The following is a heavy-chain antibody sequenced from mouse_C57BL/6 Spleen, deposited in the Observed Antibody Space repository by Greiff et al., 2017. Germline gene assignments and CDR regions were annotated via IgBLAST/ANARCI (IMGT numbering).Heavy chain of an antibody. J-gene: IGHJ3*01. Sequence: VQLQESGPELVKPGASVKISCKASGYAFSSSWMNWVKQRPGKGLEWIGRIYPGDGETNYNGKFKGKATLTADKSSSTAYMHLSSLTSEDSAVYFCVGGYYGSSQFAYWGQGTLVTVSA. V-gene: IGHV1-82*01. CDR2: IYPGDGET. D-gene: IGHD1-1*01. CDR3: VGGYYGSSQFAY. CDR1: GYAFSSSW.